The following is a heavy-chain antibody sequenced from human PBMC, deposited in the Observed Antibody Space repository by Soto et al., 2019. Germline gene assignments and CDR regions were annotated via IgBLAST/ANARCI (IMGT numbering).Heavy chain of an antibody. J-gene: IGHJ4*02. CDR2: IIPIFNST. CDR1: GSRFSNYV. V-gene: IGHV1-69*06. D-gene: IGHD4-17*01. Sequence: QVQLVQSGAEVKTPGSSLKVSCTVSGSRFSNYVISWVRQAPGHGLEWLGRIIPIFNSTQYAQKFQGRVTITADKSTNTASLELNSLRDEDTAVYYCARLPKGSTVTSWGQGTLVTVSS. CDR3: ARLPKGSTVTS.